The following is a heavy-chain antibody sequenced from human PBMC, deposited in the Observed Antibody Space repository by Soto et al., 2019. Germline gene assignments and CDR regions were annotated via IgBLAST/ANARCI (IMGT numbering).Heavy chain of an antibody. D-gene: IGHD3-16*01. V-gene: IGHV4-30-2*01. J-gene: IGHJ6*02. CDR3: ARVSLGGGGYYYGMDV. CDR1: GDSMSSGGYS. Sequence: QLQLQESGSGLVKPSQTLSLTCTVSGDSMSSGGYSWSWIRQPPGKGLEWIGYIYHTGSTYYNPSLKSRVTRSLDRSKNQFSLKLSSVTAADTAVYYCARVSLGGGGYYYGMDVWGQGTTVTVSS. CDR2: IYHTGST.